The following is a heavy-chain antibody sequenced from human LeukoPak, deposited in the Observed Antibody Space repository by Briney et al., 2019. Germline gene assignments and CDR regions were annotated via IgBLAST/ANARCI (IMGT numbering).Heavy chain of an antibody. J-gene: IGHJ4*02. CDR1: GYTFTGYY. CDR2: INPSSGGT. D-gene: IGHD1-26*01. Sequence: GASVKVSCKVSGYTFTGYYLHWVRQAPGQGLEWMGRINPSSGGTNYAQKFQGRVTMTRDTSTSTVYMELSSLRSEDTAVYYCARGVGATGIGHFDYWGQGTLVTVSS. V-gene: IGHV1-2*06. CDR3: ARGVGATGIGHFDY.